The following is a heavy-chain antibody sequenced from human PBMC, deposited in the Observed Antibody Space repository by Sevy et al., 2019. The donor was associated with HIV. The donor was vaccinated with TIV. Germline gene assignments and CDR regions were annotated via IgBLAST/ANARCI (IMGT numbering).Heavy chain of an antibody. Sequence: SESLSLTCTVSGASISTYYWSWIRQPPGKGLEWIGYIYYSGSTNYNPSVKSRVTISVDTSKNQFSLKLSSVTAADTAVYYCARGQYSYGYWREFDYWGQGTLVTVS. CDR3: ARGQYSYGYWREFDY. V-gene: IGHV4-59*01. CDR2: IYYSGST. CDR1: GASISTYY. D-gene: IGHD5-18*01. J-gene: IGHJ4*02.